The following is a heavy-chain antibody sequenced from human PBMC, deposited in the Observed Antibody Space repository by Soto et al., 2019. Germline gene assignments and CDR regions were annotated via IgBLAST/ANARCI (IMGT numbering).Heavy chain of an antibody. CDR2: NSAYNGNK. D-gene: IGHD6-13*01. CDR1: GYTFTSYG. J-gene: IGHJ4*02. Sequence: QVQLVQSGAEVKKPGASVKVSCKASGYTFTSYGISWVRQAPGQGLEWMGWNSAYNGNKKYAQKLQRRATMTTATSTSTAYMELRRLRSAATAVYSCASDLGQPLFDYWGQGTLVTVSS. CDR3: ASDLGQPLFDY. V-gene: IGHV1-18*01.